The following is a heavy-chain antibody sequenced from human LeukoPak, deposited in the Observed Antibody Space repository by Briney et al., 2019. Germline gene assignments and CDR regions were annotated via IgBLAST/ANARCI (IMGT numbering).Heavy chain of an antibody. CDR2: IGISSGNT. CDR1: GFNFIDYS. CDR3: ARGLGSGDYVANAFDF. D-gene: IGHD4-17*01. V-gene: IGHV3-48*04. J-gene: IGHJ3*01. Sequence: HSGGSLRLSCAASGFNFIDYSMNWVRQAPGKGLEWISYIGISSGNTKYADSVKGRFTISRDNAKKSVYLHMSRLRAEDTAVYYCARGLGSGDYVANAFDFWGRGTTVSVS.